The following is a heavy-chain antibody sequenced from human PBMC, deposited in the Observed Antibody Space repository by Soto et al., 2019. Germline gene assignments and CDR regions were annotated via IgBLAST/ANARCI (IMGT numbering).Heavy chain of an antibody. Sequence: GGSLRLSCAASGFTFSSYGMHWVRQAPGKGLEWVAVIWYDGSNKYYADSVKGRFTISRDNSKNTLYLQMNRLRAEDTAVYYCARDKTGYYYGMDVWGQGTTVTVSS. D-gene: IGHD1-1*01. CDR1: GFTFSSYG. J-gene: IGHJ6*02. CDR3: ARDKTGYYYGMDV. V-gene: IGHV3-33*01. CDR2: IWYDGSNK.